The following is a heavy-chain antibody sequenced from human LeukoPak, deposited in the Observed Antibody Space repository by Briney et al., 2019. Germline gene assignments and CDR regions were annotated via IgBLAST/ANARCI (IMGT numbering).Heavy chain of an antibody. Sequence: QPGGSLRLSCAASGFTFSSYAMSWVRQAPGKGLGWVSAISGSGGSTYYADSVKGRFTISRDNSKNTLYLQMNSLRAGDTAVYYCAKEPYDSSGYEYYFDYWGQGTLVTVSS. CDR3: AKEPYDSSGYEYYFDY. D-gene: IGHD3-22*01. V-gene: IGHV3-23*01. J-gene: IGHJ4*02. CDR1: GFTFSSYA. CDR2: ISGSGGST.